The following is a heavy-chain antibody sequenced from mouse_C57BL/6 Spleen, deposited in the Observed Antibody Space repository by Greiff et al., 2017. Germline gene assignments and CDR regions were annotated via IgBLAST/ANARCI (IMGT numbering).Heavy chain of an antibody. CDR3: ARSFITTVALDY. Sequence: EVKLMESGGGLVKPGGSLKLSCAASRFTFSDYGMHWVRQAPEKGLEWVAYISSGSSTLYYADTVKGRFTISRDNAKHTLFLQMTSLRSEDTAMYYCARSFITTVALDYWGQGTTLTVSS. D-gene: IGHD1-1*01. CDR1: RFTFSDYG. J-gene: IGHJ2*01. V-gene: IGHV5-17*01. CDR2: ISSGSSTL.